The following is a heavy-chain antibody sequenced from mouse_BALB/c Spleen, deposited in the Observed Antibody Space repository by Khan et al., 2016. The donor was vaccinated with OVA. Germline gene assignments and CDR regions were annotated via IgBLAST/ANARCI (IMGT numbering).Heavy chain of an antibody. Sequence: QVQLKQSGAELVRPGASVKLSCKTSGYIFTSYWIHWVKQRSGQGLEWIARIYPGTDNTYYNEKLRDKATLTADKSSSTAYIQLSSLKSEDSAVYCCAREEALYYFAYWGQGTTLTVSS. CDR1: GYIFTSYW. CDR2: IYPGTDNT. CDR3: AREEALYYFAY. D-gene: IGHD1-1*01. J-gene: IGHJ2*01. V-gene: IGHV1-76*01.